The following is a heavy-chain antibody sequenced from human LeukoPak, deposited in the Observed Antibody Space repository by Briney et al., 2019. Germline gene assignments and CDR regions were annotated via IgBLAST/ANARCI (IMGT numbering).Heavy chain of an antibody. CDR1: GFTFSSYA. Sequence: GGSLRLSCAASGFTFSSYAMHWVRQAPGKGLEWVAVISYDGSNKYYADSVKGRFTISRDNSKNTLYLQMNSLRAEDTAVYYCARDFAGASATVDDAFDIWGQGTMITVSS. CDR2: ISYDGSNK. D-gene: IGHD6-25*01. CDR3: ARDFAGASATVDDAFDI. V-gene: IGHV3-30-3*01. J-gene: IGHJ3*02.